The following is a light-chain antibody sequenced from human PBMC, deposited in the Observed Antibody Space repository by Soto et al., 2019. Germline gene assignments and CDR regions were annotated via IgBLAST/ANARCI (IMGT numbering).Light chain of an antibody. J-gene: IGLJ3*02. CDR1: SSGVGGYNY. CDR3: SSYTSSSNWV. V-gene: IGLV2-14*01. CDR2: DVS. Sequence: QSALTQPASVSGSPGQSITISCTGTSSGVGGYNYVSWYQQHPGKAPKLMLYDVSHRPSGVSNRISGSKSGNTASLTISGLQAEDEADYYCSSYTSSSNWVFGGGPKLTVL.